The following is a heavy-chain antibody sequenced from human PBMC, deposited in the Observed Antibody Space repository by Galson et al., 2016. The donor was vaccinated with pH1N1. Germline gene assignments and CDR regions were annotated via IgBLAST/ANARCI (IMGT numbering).Heavy chain of an antibody. J-gene: IGHJ4*02. CDR1: GFTFSHCG. CDR3: ARRYFDH. CDR2: IRQDGGEK. V-gene: IGHV3-7*01. Sequence: SLRLSCAASGFTFSHCGMFWVRQAPGKGLEWVANIRQDGGEKYYVDSVKGRFTISRDNAKNSLYLQMNSLRAEDTAVYYCARRYFDHWGQGSLVTVSS. D-gene: IGHD1-14*01.